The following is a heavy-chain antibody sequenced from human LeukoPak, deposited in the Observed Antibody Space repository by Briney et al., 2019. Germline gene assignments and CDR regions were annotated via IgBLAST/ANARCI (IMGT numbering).Heavy chain of an antibody. CDR1: GFTFSSYG. CDR3: AKEFYDFWSGYYRGPSWFDP. Sequence: GGSLRLSCAASGFTFSSYGMHWVRQAPGKGLEWVAVISYDGSNKYYADSVKGRFTISRDNSKNTLYLQMNSLRAEDTAVYHCAKEFYDFWSGYYRGPSWFDPWGQGTLVTVSS. V-gene: IGHV3-30*18. CDR2: ISYDGSNK. J-gene: IGHJ5*02. D-gene: IGHD3-3*01.